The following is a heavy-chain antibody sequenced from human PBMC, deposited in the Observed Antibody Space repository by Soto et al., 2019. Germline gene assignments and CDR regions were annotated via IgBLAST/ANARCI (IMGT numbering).Heavy chain of an antibody. J-gene: IGHJ4*02. CDR3: ARDEGDSSSWYQYYFDY. V-gene: IGHV1-69*13. CDR1: GGTFSSYA. CDR2: IIPIFGTA. Sequence: SVKVSCKASGGTFSSYAISWVRQAPGQGLEWMGGIIPIFGTANYAQKFQGRVTITADESTSTAYMELSSLRSEDTAVCYCARDEGDSSSWYQYYFDYWGQGTLVTVSS. D-gene: IGHD6-13*01.